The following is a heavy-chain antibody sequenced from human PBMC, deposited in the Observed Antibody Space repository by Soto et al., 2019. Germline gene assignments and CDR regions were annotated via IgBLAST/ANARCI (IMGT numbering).Heavy chain of an antibody. V-gene: IGHV4-59*12. CDR2: IHYSGST. J-gene: IGHJ4*02. CDR1: GGSISSLH. Sequence: SGTLSLTCTVSGGSISSLHWSWIRQPPGKGLEWIGYIHYSGSTNYNPSLESRVTISVDTSKNQFSLKLSSVTAADTAVYYCARGPGGFDYWGQGTLVTVSS. CDR3: ARGPGGFDY.